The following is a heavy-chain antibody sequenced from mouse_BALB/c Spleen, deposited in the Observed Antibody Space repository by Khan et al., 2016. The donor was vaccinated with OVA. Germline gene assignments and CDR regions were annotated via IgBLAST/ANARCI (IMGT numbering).Heavy chain of an antibody. CDR3: DRTARIKD. J-gene: IGHJ2*01. CDR1: GYSITSGYG. V-gene: IGHV3-2*02. CDR2: ISYSGST. Sequence: EVQLQESGPGLVKPSQSLYLTCTVTGYSITSGYGWKWIRQFPGNILEWVGNISYSGSTNYNPSLKSRISITRDTSKNQFFLQLNSVTTEDTATYYCDRTARIKDWGEGTTLTVSS.